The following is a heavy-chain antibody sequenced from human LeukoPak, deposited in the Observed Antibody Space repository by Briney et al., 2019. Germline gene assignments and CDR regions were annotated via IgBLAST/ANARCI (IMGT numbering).Heavy chain of an antibody. V-gene: IGHV1-2*06. D-gene: IGHD2-2*01. CDR3: AREVGYSSSYYGRFDP. CDR1: GYTFTGYY. J-gene: IGHJ5*02. Sequence: ASVKVSCKASGYTFTGYYMHWVRQAPGQGLEWMGRVNPNNGVPNYAQKFQGRVTMTRDTAISTFYMELSTLRSDDTAVYFCAREVGYSSSYYGRFDPWGQGTLVIVSS. CDR2: VNPNNGVP.